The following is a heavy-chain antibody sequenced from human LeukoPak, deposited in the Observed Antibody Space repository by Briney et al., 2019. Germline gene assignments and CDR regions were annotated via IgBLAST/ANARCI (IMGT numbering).Heavy chain of an antibody. V-gene: IGHV3-30*04. CDR1: GFTFSSYE. CDR2: ISYDGDTK. CDR3: ARDRVLLTGIDH. J-gene: IGHJ4*02. D-gene: IGHD3-10*01. Sequence: WGSLRLSCVVSGFTFSSYEMNWVRQAPVKGLEWVALISYDGDTKHYAESVKGRFTISRDTSKNTLGLQMDSLRPEDTAVYYCARDRVLLTGIDHWGQGTLVTVSS.